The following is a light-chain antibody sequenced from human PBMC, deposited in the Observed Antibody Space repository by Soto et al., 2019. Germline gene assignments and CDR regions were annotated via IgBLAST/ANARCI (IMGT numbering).Light chain of an antibody. V-gene: IGKV4-1*01. CDR2: WAS. Sequence: DIVMTQSADSLVVSLGERATIKCKSSRSVLYSSNNKNYLAWYQQKPGQPPRLLIYWASTRESGVPDRFSGSGSGTDFTLTISSLQAEDVAVYYCQQYYGTPFTFGGGTKVDIK. CDR1: RSVLYSSNNKNY. CDR3: QQYYGTPFT. J-gene: IGKJ4*01.